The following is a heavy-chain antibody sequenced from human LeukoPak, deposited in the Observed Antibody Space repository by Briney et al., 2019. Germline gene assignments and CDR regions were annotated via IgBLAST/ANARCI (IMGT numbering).Heavy chain of an antibody. CDR2: IKQDGSEK. CDR1: GFTFSSYW. J-gene: IGHJ1*01. CDR3: ARDGVVSPWPEYFQH. D-gene: IGHD3-22*01. V-gene: IGHV3-7*01. Sequence: GGALRLSCAASGFTFSSYWVSWGRQAPGKGRGWGANIKQDGSEKYYVDSVKGRFTISRDNAKNSLYLQMNSLRAEDTAVYYCARDGVVSPWPEYFQHWGQGTLVTVSS.